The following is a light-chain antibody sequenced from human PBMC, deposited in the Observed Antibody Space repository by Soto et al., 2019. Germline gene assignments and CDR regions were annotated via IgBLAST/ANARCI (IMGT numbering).Light chain of an antibody. CDR2: AD. Sequence: EIVLTQSPGTLYLSPGERATLSCRASQSVSDSYLAWYQQKPGQVPRLLIYADSRATGNPDRFRGSGSGTDFTLSISRLEPEDFALYSCQHSCTSPPFGPGTRV. CDR3: QHSCTSPP. J-gene: IGKJ3*01. V-gene: IGKV3-20*01. CDR1: QSVSDSY.